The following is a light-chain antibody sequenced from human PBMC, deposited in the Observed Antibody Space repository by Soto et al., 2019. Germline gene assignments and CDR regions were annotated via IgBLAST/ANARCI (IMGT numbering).Light chain of an antibody. CDR3: QQYYISSRT. J-gene: IGKJ2*02. CDR2: QAS. V-gene: IGKV1-5*03. Sequence: DIQMTQSPSTLSASVGDRLTITCRASQSISTWLAWYQHKPGKAPKLLIYQASNLVGGVQSRFSGSGSGTEFTLAISSLQPDDFASYYCQQYYISSRTFGQGTKVETK. CDR1: QSISTW.